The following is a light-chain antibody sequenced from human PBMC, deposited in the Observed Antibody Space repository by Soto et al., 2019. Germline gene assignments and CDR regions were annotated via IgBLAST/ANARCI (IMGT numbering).Light chain of an antibody. J-gene: IGKJ2*01. Sequence: EIVLTQSPGTLSLSPGERATLSCRASQSVSSSYLAWYQQKPGQAPRRLIYGASSRATGIPDRFSGSGSGTDFTLTISRLEPEDFAVYYCQQYGSAPHTFGQGTKLEI. CDR3: QQYGSAPHT. CDR2: GAS. V-gene: IGKV3-20*01. CDR1: QSVSSSY.